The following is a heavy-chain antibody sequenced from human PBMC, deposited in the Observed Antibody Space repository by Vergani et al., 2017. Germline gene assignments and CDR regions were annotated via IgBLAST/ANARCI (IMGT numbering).Heavy chain of an antibody. D-gene: IGHD6-13*01. J-gene: IGHJ3*02. V-gene: IGHV3-53*01. Sequence: VQLVESGGGVVQPGRSLRLSCAASGFTVSSNYMSWVRQAPGKGLEWVSVIYSGGSTYYADSVKGRFTISRDNSKNTLYLQMNSLRAEDTAVYYCARDLVYSSIWAFDIWGQGTMVTVSS. CDR3: ARDLVYSSIWAFDI. CDR2: IYSGGST. CDR1: GFTVSSNY.